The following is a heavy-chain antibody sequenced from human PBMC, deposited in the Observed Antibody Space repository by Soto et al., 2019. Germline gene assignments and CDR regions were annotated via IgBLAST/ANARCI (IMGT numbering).Heavy chain of an antibody. V-gene: IGHV4-59*01. CDR2: IYYSGST. CDR3: ARSPPRRYGDYDVNAFDI. Sequence: SETLSLTCTVSGGSISSYYWSWIRQPPGKGLEWIGYIYYSGSTNYNPSLKSRVTISVDTSKNQFSLKLSSVTAADTAVYYCARSPPRRYGDYDVNAFDIWGQGTMVTVSS. CDR1: GGSISSYY. J-gene: IGHJ3*02. D-gene: IGHD4-17*01.